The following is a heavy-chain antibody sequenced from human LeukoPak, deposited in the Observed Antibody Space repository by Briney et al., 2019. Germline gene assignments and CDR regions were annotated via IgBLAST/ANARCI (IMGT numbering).Heavy chain of an antibody. CDR1: GYTFTSYG. V-gene: IGHV1-18*01. CDR2: ISAYSGNT. D-gene: IGHD3-22*01. CDR3: ARDSLPHYYDSSGYRTDY. J-gene: IGHJ4*02. Sequence: AASVKVSCKASGYTFTSYGISWVRQAPGQGLEWMGWISAYSGNTNYAQKLQGRVTMTTDTSTSTAYMELRSLRSDDTAVYYCARDSLPHYYDSSGYRTDYWGQGTLVTVSS.